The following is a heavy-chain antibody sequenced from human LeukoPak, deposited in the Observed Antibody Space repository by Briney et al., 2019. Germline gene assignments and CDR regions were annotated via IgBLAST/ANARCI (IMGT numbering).Heavy chain of an antibody. V-gene: IGHV3-30*18. CDR1: GFTFRNYG. CDR3: AKDLRGRWSFDY. J-gene: IGHJ4*02. D-gene: IGHD2-15*01. CDR2: ISYDEINK. Sequence: GKSLRLSCVASGFTFRNYGMHWVRQAPGKGLEWVALISYDEINKYYADYVKGRLTISRDNSKNTVYLQMNSLRAEDTALYYCAKDLRGRWSFDYWGQGTLVTVSS.